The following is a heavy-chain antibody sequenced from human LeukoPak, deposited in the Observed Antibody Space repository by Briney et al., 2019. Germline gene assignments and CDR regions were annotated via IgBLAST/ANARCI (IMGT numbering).Heavy chain of an antibody. CDR3: ARNAAAGTGGWDY. V-gene: IGHV3-30*02. J-gene: IGHJ4*02. CDR1: GFTFSSYG. Sequence: PGGSLRLSCAASGFTFSSYGMHWVRQAPGKGLEWVAFIRYDGSNKYYADSVKGRFTISRDNSKNSLYLQMNSLRAEDTAVYYCARNAAAGTGGWDYWGQGTLVTVSS. CDR2: IRYDGSNK. D-gene: IGHD6-13*01.